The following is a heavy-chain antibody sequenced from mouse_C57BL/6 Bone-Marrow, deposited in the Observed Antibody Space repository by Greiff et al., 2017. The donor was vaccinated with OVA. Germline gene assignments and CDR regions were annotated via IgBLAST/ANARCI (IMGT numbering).Heavy chain of an antibody. Sequence: VQLVESGAELARPGASVKLSCKASGYTFTSYGISWVKQRTGQGLEWIGEIYPRSGNTYYNEKFKGKATLTADKSSSTAYMELRSLTSEDSAVYFCARWGEDYAMDYWGEGTSVTVSS. CDR2: IYPRSGNT. V-gene: IGHV1-81*01. D-gene: IGHD2-13*01. CDR3: ARWGEDYAMDY. CDR1: GYTFTSYG. J-gene: IGHJ4*01.